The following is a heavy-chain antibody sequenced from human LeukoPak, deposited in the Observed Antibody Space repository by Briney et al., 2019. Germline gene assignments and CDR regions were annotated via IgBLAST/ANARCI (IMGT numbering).Heavy chain of an antibody. CDR2: IYYSGST. J-gene: IGHJ4*02. CDR1: GGSIASYY. Sequence: SETLSLTCTVSGGSIASYYWSWIRQPPGKGLEWIGYIYYSGSTNYNPSLKSRVTISVDTSKNQFSLKLSSVTAADTAVYYCARRGAAGLFDYWGQGTLVTVSS. CDR3: ARRGAAGLFDY. D-gene: IGHD6-13*01. V-gene: IGHV4-59*01.